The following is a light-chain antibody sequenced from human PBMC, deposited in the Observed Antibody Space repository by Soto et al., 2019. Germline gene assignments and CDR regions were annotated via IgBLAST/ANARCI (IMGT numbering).Light chain of an antibody. CDR3: SSYADSNSYV. Sequence: QSVLTQPPSASWSPGQSVTISCTGTSSDVGGYNYVYWYQQHPGKAPKLMIYEVTKRPSGVPDRFSGSKSGNTASLTVSGLQAEDEADYYCSSYADSNSYVFGTGTKVTVL. CDR1: SSDVGGYNY. J-gene: IGLJ1*01. CDR2: EVT. V-gene: IGLV2-8*01.